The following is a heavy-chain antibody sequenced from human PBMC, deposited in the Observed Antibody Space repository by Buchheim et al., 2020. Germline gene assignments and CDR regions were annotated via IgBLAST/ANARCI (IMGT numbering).Heavy chain of an antibody. CDR3: ARSHIVVVTATFLYFDY. D-gene: IGHD2-21*02. CDR2: IYHSGST. CDR1: GGSISSGDYY. Sequence: QVQLQESGPGLVKPSQTLSLTCTVSGGSISSGDYYWSWVRQPPGKGLEWIGEIYHSGSTNYNPSLKSRVTISVDKSKNQFSLKLSSVTAADTAVYYCARSHIVVVTATFLYFDYWGQGTL. J-gene: IGHJ4*02. V-gene: IGHV4-30-4*01.